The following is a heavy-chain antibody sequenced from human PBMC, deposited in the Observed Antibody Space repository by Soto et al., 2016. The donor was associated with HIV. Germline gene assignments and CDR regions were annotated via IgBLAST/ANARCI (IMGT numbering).Heavy chain of an antibody. J-gene: IGHJ4*02. CDR3: AKGMTAVTMYDY. CDR1: GFIFNNFA. CDR2: ISGSGDNT. V-gene: IGHV3-23*01. D-gene: IGHD4-17*01. Sequence: EVQLLESGGGLIQPGRSLRLSCAASGFIFNNFAMSWVRQAPGKGLEWVSAISGSGDNTFYRDSVKGRFTISRDNSKNTVSLEMDSLTVDDTAIYYCAKGMTAVTMYDYWGQGTLVTVSS.